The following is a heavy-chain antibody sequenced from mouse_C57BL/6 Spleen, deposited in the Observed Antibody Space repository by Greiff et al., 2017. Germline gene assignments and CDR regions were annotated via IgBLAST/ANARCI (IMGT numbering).Heavy chain of an antibody. D-gene: IGHD1-2*01. Sequence: QVQLQQPGAELVRPGSSVKLSCKASGYTFTSYWMHWVKQRPIQGLEWIGNIDPSDSETHYNQKFKDKATLTVDKSSSTAYMQLSSLPSEDSAVYYCAREGEGTALDYWGQGTTLTVSS. V-gene: IGHV1-52*01. CDR2: IDPSDSET. J-gene: IGHJ2*01. CDR1: GYTFTSYW. CDR3: AREGEGTALDY.